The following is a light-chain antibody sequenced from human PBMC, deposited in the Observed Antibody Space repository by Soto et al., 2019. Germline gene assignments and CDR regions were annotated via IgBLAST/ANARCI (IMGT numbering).Light chain of an antibody. Sequence: IVLRQSPGTLSLSPGERATLSCTASQSVSTSYIVWHQHKPGPAPTLLIYNTSDSATDIPARSSGSGSGTDFTLTISSLEPEDFAVYSCQQRSSWPPVLTFGQGTRLEI. V-gene: IGKV3-11*01. J-gene: IGKJ5*01. CDR3: QQRSSWPPVLT. CDR1: QSVSTSY. CDR2: NTS.